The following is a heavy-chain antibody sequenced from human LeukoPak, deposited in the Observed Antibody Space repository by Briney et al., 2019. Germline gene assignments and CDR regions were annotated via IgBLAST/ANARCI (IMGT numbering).Heavy chain of an antibody. D-gene: IGHD3-10*01. CDR1: GFTFSSYS. V-gene: IGHV3-21*01. CDR2: ISSSSSYI. J-gene: IGHJ3*02. Sequence: GGSLRLSCAASGFTFSSYSMNWVRQAPGKGLEWVSSISSSSSYIYYADSVKGRFTISRDNAKNSLYLQMNSLRAEDTAVYYCARDWALWGAFDIWGQGTMVTVSS. CDR3: ARDWALWGAFDI.